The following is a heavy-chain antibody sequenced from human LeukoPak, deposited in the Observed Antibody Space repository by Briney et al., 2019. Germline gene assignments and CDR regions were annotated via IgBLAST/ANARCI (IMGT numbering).Heavy chain of an antibody. V-gene: IGHV3-48*03. CDR2: ISSSGSTI. Sequence: PGGSLRLSCAASGFTFSSYEMNWVRQAPGKGLEWVSHISSSGSTIYYAESVKGRFTTSRDNAKRSLYLQMNSLRDEDTAIYYCVAYHLLSGHPLDYWGQGTLVTVSS. CDR1: GFTFSSYE. CDR3: VAYHLLSGHPLDY. D-gene: IGHD3-9*01. J-gene: IGHJ4*02.